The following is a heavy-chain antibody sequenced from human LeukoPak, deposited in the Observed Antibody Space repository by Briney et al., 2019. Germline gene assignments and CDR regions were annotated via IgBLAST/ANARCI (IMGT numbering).Heavy chain of an antibody. V-gene: IGHV4-30-4*01. CDR1: RGSISNYY. CDR2: IYYSGST. J-gene: IGHJ4*02. D-gene: IGHD3-16*01. CDR3: ASYYYGFEY. Sequence: PSETLSLTCTVSRGSISNYYWSWIRQPPGKGLEWIGYIYYSGSTYYNPSLKSRVTISADTSKNQLSLNLSSVTAAVTAVYYCASYYYGFEYWGQGTLVTVSS.